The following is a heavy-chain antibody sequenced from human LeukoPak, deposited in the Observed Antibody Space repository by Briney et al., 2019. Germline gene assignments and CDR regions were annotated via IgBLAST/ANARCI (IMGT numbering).Heavy chain of an antibody. Sequence: ASVKVSCKASRYTFTGYYIHWVRQAPGQGLEWMGWINPNSGGRKYAQKFQGRVTMTRDTSMSTVYMGLSRLTSDDAAVYYCASTLTVVGTLDYWGQGTLVPVSS. D-gene: IGHD6-19*01. CDR3: ASTLTVVGTLDY. CDR2: INPNSGGR. J-gene: IGHJ4*02. V-gene: IGHV1-2*02. CDR1: RYTFTGYY.